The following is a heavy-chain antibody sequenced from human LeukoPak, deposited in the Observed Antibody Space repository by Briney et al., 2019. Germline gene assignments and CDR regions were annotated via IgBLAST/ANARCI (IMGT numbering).Heavy chain of an antibody. D-gene: IGHD3-9*01. CDR3: AKDQRGDILTGSPFDC. V-gene: IGHV3-30*18. CDR2: ISYDENKK. J-gene: IGHJ4*02. CDR1: GFTFSNYW. Sequence: GGSLRLSCAASGFTFSNYWMNWVRQVPGRGLEWVALISYDENKKYYGDSVKGRFTISRDNSKNTLFLQMNSLRSDDTAVYFCAKDQRGDILTGSPFDCWGQGTLVTVSS.